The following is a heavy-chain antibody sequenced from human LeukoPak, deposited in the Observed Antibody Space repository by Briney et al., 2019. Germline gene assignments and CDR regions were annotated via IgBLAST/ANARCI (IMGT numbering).Heavy chain of an antibody. CDR3: ARGRVGATTFEYFDY. D-gene: IGHD1-26*01. Sequence: RASVTVSFKASGYTFTSYGISWVRQAPGQGLDWMGWISAYNGNTNYAQKLQGRVTMTTDTSTSTAYMELRSLRSDDTAVYYCARGRVGATTFEYFDYWGQGTLVTVSS. CDR2: ISAYNGNT. V-gene: IGHV1-18*01. CDR1: GYTFTSYG. J-gene: IGHJ4*02.